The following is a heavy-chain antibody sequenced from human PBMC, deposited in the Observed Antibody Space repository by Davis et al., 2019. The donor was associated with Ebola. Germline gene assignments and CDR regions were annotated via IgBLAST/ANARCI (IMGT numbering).Heavy chain of an antibody. V-gene: IGHV3-30-3*01. CDR1: GFTFSSYA. CDR2: ISYDGSNK. Sequence: GESLKISCAAPGFTFSSYAMHWVRQAPGKGLEWVAVISYDGSNKYYADSVKGRFTISRDNSKNTLYLQMNSLRAEDKAVYYCARETTVTKDNWGQGTLVTVSS. D-gene: IGHD4-17*01. J-gene: IGHJ4*02. CDR3: ARETTVTKDN.